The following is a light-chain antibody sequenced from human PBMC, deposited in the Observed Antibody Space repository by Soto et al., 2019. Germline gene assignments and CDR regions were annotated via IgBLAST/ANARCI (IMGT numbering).Light chain of an antibody. CDR1: FSNIGDNG. V-gene: IGLV1-36*01. J-gene: IGLJ2*01. CDR3: ATWDVSLNGVV. CDR2: RDD. Sequence: QSVLTQPPSVSAAPRQRVTISCSGAFSNIGDNGVNWYQQLPQKAPKLLIYRDDLLSSGVSARFSGSKSGTSASLAISGLQSEDEAHYYCATWDVSLNGVVFGGGTKVTVL.